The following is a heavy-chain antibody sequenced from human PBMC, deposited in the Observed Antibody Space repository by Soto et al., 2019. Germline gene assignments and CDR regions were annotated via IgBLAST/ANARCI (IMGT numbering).Heavy chain of an antibody. CDR2: ISYEGSNI. J-gene: IGHJ6*02. CDR1: GFTFRTYA. D-gene: IGHD6-19*01. Sequence: GGSLRLSCTASGFTFRTYAMHWVRQAPGTGLEWVAVISYEGSNIYYADSVKGRFTISRDDSKKTLYLQMNSLRPEDTAVYYCARDLRAVAGYSFYAMDVWGQGTTVTVSS. CDR3: ARDLRAVAGYSFYAMDV. V-gene: IGHV3-30-3*01.